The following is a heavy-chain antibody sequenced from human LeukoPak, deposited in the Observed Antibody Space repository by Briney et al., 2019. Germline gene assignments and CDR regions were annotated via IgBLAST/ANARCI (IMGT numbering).Heavy chain of an antibody. V-gene: IGHV1-24*01. CDR1: GYTLTELS. CDR2: FDPEDGET. CDR3: ATKLTNYYDSSGYYYVSWFDP. Sequence: ASAEVSCKVSGYTLTELSMHWVRQAPGKGLEWMGGFDPEDGETIYAQKFQGRVTMTEDTSTDTAYMELSSLRSEDTAAYYCATKLTNYYDSSGYYYVSWFDPWGQGTLVTVSS. J-gene: IGHJ5*02. D-gene: IGHD3-22*01.